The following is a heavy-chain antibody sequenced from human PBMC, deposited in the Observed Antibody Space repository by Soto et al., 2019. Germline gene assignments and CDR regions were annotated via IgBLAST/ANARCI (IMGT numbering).Heavy chain of an antibody. CDR1: GFTFSAYW. CDR3: AKGPWVSSTGRGAH. CDR2: ISDDGSTA. V-gene: IGHV3-74*01. J-gene: IGHJ4*02. D-gene: IGHD6-6*01. Sequence: SVGYLRLSCSVSGFTFSAYWIHWVRQVPGKGLTWVSRISDDGSTATYAYSVKGLFLISRDNAKNSLYLEMNTFRADDCSLYFCAKGPWVSSTGRGAHWGRGTLVTVSS.